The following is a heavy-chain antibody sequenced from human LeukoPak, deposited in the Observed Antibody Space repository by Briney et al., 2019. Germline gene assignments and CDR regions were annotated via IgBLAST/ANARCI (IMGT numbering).Heavy chain of an antibody. J-gene: IGHJ4*02. CDR3: VRGGGHFDL. CDR2: FGTRSTSI. CDR1: GFTFSGYS. V-gene: IGHV3-21*04. D-gene: IGHD3-16*01. Sequence: GGSLRLSCTASGFTFSGYSMNWIRQAPGKGLEWVSSFGTRSTSIYHAGSVKGRFAISRDNTKNSLYLEMNSLKAEDTAVYYCVRGGGHFDLWGQGTLVTVSS.